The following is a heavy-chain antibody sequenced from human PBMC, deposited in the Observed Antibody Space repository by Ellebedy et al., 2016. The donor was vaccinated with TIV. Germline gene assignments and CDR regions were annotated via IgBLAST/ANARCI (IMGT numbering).Heavy chain of an antibody. D-gene: IGHD3-10*01. CDR2: IYCGST. CDR3: ARQANYYGSGSPLGYGMDV. J-gene: IGHJ6*02. Sequence: MPSETLSLTCTVPGGSISSSRYYWGSIRQPPGKGLEWIGSIYCGSTYYNPSLKCRVTISVDTSKNQFSLKLSSVTAADTAVYYCARQANYYGSGSPLGYGMDVWGQGTTVTVSS. V-gene: IGHV4-39*01. CDR1: GGSISSSRYY.